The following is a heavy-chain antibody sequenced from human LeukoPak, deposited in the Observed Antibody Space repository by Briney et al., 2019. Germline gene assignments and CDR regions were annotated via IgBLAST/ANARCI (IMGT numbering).Heavy chain of an antibody. CDR1: GFTFTSSA. Sequence: GASVKVSCKASGFTFTSSAMQWVRQARGQRLEWIGWIVVGSGNTNYAQKFQERVTMTTDTSTSTAYMELRSLRSDDTAVYYCARDSASQLLWFGESNWFDPWGQGTLVTVSS. CDR3: ARDSASQLLWFGESNWFDP. D-gene: IGHD3-10*01. V-gene: IGHV1-58*02. J-gene: IGHJ5*02. CDR2: IVVGSGNT.